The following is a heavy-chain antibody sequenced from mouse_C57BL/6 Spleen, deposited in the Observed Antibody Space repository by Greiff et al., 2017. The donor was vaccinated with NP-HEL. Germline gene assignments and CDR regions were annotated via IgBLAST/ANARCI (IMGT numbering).Heavy chain of an antibody. CDR2: IDPSDSYT. D-gene: IGHD2-1*01. J-gene: IGHJ2*01. CDR3: ARSSDYGNYV. V-gene: IGHV1-69*01. CDR1: GYTFTSYW. Sequence: QVQLKESGAELVMPGASVKLSCKASGYTFTSYWMHWVKQRPGQGLEWIGEIDPSDSYTNYNQKFKGKSTLTVDKSSSTAYMQLSSLTSEDSAVYYCARSSDYGNYVWGQGTTLTVSS.